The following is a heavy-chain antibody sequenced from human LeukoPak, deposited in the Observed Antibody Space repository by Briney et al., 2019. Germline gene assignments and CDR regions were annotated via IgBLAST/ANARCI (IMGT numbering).Heavy chain of an antibody. Sequence: GSLRLSCAASGFTFSSYAMSWVRQAPGKGLEWVSAISGSGGSTYYADSVKGRFTISRDNSKNTLYLQMNSLRAEDTAVYYCAKARSTVTTLKYYYYGMDVWGQGTTVTVSS. CDR3: AKARSTVTTLKYYYYGMDV. J-gene: IGHJ6*02. D-gene: IGHD4-17*01. V-gene: IGHV3-23*01. CDR2: ISGSGGST. CDR1: GFTFSSYA.